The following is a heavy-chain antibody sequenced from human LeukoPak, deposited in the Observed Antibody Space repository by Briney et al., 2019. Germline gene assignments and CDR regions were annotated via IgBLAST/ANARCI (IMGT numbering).Heavy chain of an antibody. D-gene: IGHD6-6*01. CDR3: ARDGDSSSSGWGYYYYYYMDV. J-gene: IGHJ6*03. Sequence: GGSLRLSCAASGFTFDDYGMSWVRHAPGKGLEWVSGINWNGGSTGYADSVKGRFTISRDNAKNSLYLQMNSLRAEDTALYYCARDGDSSSSGWGYYYYYYMDVWGKGTTVTVSS. CDR2: INWNGGST. V-gene: IGHV3-20*04. CDR1: GFTFDDYG.